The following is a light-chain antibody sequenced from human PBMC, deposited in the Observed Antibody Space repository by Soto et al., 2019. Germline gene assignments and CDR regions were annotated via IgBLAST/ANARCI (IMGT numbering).Light chain of an antibody. CDR2: GAS. J-gene: IGKJ4*01. CDR1: QTISIN. Sequence: EIVMTQSPATLSVSPGERATLSCRASQTISINLAWYQQKPGQAPRLLIYGASTRATGVPARFSGGGSGTEFTLTISSLQSEDFVVYYCQQYHNWPPLTFGGGTKVEIK. V-gene: IGKV3-15*01. CDR3: QQYHNWPPLT.